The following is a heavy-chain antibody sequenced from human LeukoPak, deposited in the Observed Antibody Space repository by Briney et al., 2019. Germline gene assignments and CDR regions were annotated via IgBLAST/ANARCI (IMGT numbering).Heavy chain of an antibody. D-gene: IGHD2/OR15-2a*01. J-gene: IGHJ4*02. CDR3: VSFYETY. V-gene: IGHV3-74*01. CDR2: INSDGSWT. CDR1: GNYW. Sequence: GGSLRLSCAASGNYWMHWVRQAPGKGLVWVSHINSDGSWTSYADSVKGRFTISKDNAKNTVYLQMNSLRAEDTAVYYCVSFYETYWGRGTLATVSS.